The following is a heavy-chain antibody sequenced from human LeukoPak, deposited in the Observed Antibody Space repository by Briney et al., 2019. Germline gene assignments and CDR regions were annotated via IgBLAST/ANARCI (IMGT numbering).Heavy chain of an antibody. J-gene: IGHJ4*02. CDR3: AKDVYGDHQGLFGC. Sequence: GGSLRLSCAASGFTFDDYAMHWVRQAPGKGLEWVSGISWNSGSIGYADSVKGRFTISRDNAKNSLYLQMNSLRAEDTALYYCAKDVYGDHQGLFGCWGQGTLVTVSS. V-gene: IGHV3-9*01. CDR1: GFTFDDYA. D-gene: IGHD4-17*01. CDR2: ISWNSGSI.